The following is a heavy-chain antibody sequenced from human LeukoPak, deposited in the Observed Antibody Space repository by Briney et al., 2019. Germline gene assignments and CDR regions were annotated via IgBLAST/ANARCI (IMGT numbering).Heavy chain of an antibody. CDR2: IYPGDSDT. Sequence: PGEPLKISGKGSGYSFNSYLIGWGRPMPGKGVGWVGIIYPGDSDTRYSPSFQGQVTISADKSISTAYLRWSSLQASDTAMYYCARRGGYDASDYWGQGTLVTVPS. J-gene: IGHJ4*02. CDR1: GYSFNSYL. D-gene: IGHD5-12*01. V-gene: IGHV5-51*01. CDR3: ARRGGYDASDY.